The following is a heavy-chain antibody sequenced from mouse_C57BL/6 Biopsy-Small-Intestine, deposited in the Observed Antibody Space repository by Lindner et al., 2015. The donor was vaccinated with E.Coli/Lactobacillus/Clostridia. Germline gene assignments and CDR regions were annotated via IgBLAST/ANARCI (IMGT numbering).Heavy chain of an antibody. Sequence: VQLQESGAELVKPGASVKISCKTSGYAFSTYWMHWVKQRPGRGLEWIGQIYPGDGDTNYNGKFKGKATLTADKSSSTAYMQLSSLTSEDSAVYFCARSYGNSFDYWGQGTTLTVSS. CDR3: ARSYGNSFDY. J-gene: IGHJ2*01. CDR1: GYAFSTYW. D-gene: IGHD2-1*01. V-gene: IGHV1-80*01. CDR2: IYPGDGDT.